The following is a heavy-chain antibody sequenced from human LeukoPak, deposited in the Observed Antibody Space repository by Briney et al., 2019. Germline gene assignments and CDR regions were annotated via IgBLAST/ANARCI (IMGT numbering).Heavy chain of an antibody. J-gene: IGHJ5*02. CDR3: ARTTEDCSSTSCYQYWFDP. D-gene: IGHD2-2*01. Sequence: SETLSLTCTVSGGSISSYYWGWIRQPAGKGLEWIGHIYTSGSTNYNPSLKSRVTISVDTSKNQFSLKLNSVTAADTAVYYCARTTEDCSSTSCYQYWFDPWGQGTLVTVSS. CDR1: GGSISSYY. CDR2: IYTSGST. V-gene: IGHV4-4*07.